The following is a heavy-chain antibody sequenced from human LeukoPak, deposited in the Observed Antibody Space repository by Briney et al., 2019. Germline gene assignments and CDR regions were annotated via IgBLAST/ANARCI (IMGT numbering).Heavy chain of an antibody. D-gene: IGHD4-17*01. CDR2: IYYSGST. CDR3: ARTRRATVTSYYYYYMDV. CDR1: GDSISSYY. J-gene: IGHJ6*03. Sequence: SETLSLTSTVSGDSISSYYWSWIRQPPGKGLEWIGYIYYSGSTNYNPSLKSRVTISVDTSRTQFSLKLTSVTAADTAVYYCARTRRATVTSYYYYYMDVWGKGTTVTVSS. V-gene: IGHV4-59*01.